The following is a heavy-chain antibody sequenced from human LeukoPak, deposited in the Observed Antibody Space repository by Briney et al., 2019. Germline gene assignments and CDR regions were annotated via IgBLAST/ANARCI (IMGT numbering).Heavy chain of an antibody. Sequence: PGGSLRLSCAASGFTVSSNHMSWVRQAPGKGLEWVSVIYSGGSTYYADSVKGRFTISRHNSKNTLYLRMNSLRAEDTAVYYCARDQRYCGGDCYDAFDIWGQGTMVTVSS. V-gene: IGHV3-53*04. CDR2: IYSGGST. CDR1: GFTVSSNH. CDR3: ARDQRYCGGDCYDAFDI. D-gene: IGHD2-21*02. J-gene: IGHJ3*02.